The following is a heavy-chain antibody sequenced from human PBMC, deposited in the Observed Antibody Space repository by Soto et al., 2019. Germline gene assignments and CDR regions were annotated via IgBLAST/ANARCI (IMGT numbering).Heavy chain of an antibody. CDR2: IKQDGSEK. D-gene: IGHD7-27*01. J-gene: IGHJ4*02. V-gene: IGHV3-7*05. CDR3: ARDLTPPNGNFDY. CDR1: GFTFSSYW. Sequence: GGSLRLSCAASGFTFSSYWMSWVRQAPGKGLEWVANIKQDGSEKYYVDSVKGRFTISRDNAKNSLYLQMNSLRAEDTAVYYCARDLTPPNGNFDYWGQGTLVTVSS.